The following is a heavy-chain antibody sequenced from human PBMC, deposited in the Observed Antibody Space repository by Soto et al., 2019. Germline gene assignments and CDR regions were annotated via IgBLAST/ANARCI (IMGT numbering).Heavy chain of an antibody. V-gene: IGHV5-51*01. CDR2: IYPGDSDT. Sequence: GESLKISCKGSGYSFTSYWIGWVRQMPGKGLEWMGIIYPGDSDTRYSPSFQGQVTISADKSISTAYLQWSSLKASDTAMYYCARLTADIVVVPATMDYYYYMDVWGKGTTVTVSS. CDR3: ARLTADIVVVPATMDYYYYMDV. CDR1: GYSFTSYW. J-gene: IGHJ6*03. D-gene: IGHD2-2*01.